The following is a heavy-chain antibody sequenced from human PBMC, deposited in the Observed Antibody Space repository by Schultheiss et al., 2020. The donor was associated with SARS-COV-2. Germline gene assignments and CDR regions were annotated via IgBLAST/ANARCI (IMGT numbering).Heavy chain of an antibody. CDR1: GFSLRTREMR. D-gene: IGHD4-11*01. V-gene: IGHV2-70*04. J-gene: IGHJ4*02. CDR3: ARISLYSNYFDY. Sequence: SGPTLVKPTQTLTLTCTFSGFSLRTREMRVSWIRQPPGKALEWLARIDWDDDKYYSTSLKTRLNISKDISKNQVVLTMTNMDPVDTATYYCARISLYSNYFDYWGQGTLVTVSS. CDR2: IDWDDDK.